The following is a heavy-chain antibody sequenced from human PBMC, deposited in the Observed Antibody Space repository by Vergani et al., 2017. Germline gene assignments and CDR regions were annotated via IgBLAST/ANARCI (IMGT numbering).Heavy chain of an antibody. D-gene: IGHD6-13*01. V-gene: IGHV3-74*01. CDR3: ARDLLYSSSWKGDYYYYYGMDV. Sequence: VQLVESGGGLVKPGGSLRLSCAASGFTFSSYWMHWVRQAPGKGLVWVSRINSDGSSTSYADSVKGRFTISRDNAKNTLYLQMNSLRAEDTAVYYCARDLLYSSSWKGDYYYYYGMDVWGQGTTVTVSS. J-gene: IGHJ6*02. CDR1: GFTFSSYW. CDR2: INSDGSST.